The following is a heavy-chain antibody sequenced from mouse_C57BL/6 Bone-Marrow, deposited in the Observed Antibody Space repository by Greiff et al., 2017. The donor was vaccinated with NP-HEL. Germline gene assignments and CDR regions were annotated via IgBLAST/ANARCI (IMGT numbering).Heavy chain of an antibody. CDR1: GFTFSSYG. J-gene: IGHJ1*03. CDR3: ARLEGLRLHWYFGV. CDR2: ISSGGSYT. V-gene: IGHV5-6*02. Sequence: EVKLVESGGDLVKPGGSLKLSCAASGFTFSSYGMSWVRQTPDKRLEWVATISSGGSYTYYPDSVKGRFTISRDNAKNTLYLQMSSLKSEDTAMSYCARLEGLRLHWYFGVWGTGTTITVS. D-gene: IGHD2-4*01.